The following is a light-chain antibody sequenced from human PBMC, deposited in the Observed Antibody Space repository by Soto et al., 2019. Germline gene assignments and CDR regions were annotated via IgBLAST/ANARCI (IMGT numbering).Light chain of an antibody. CDR2: LNSDGSH. Sequence: QLVLTQSPSASASLGASVKFTCTLSSGHSSYAIAWHQQQPEKGPRYLMKLNSDGSHSKGDGIPDRFSGSSSGAQRYLTTSSLQSEDEADYYCQTWGTGIRVFGGGTKVTVL. V-gene: IGLV4-69*01. CDR1: SGHSSYA. J-gene: IGLJ3*02. CDR3: QTWGTGIRV.